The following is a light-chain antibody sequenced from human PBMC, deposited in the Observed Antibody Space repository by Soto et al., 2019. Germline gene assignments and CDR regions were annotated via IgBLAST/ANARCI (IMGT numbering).Light chain of an antibody. Sequence: EIVMTQSPATLTVSPGEKATLSCRASQSVSNNLAWFQQKPGQVPRLLIYGASNRATGVSARFSGSGSGTEFTLTISSLQSEDFAVYSCQQYHSWWTFGQGTKVEIK. V-gene: IGKV3-15*01. CDR2: GAS. CDR1: QSVSNN. CDR3: QQYHSWWT. J-gene: IGKJ1*01.